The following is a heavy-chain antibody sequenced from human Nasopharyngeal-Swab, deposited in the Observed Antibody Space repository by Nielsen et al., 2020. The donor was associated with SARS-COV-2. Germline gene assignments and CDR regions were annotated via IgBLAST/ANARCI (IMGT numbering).Heavy chain of an antibody. D-gene: IGHD5-18*01. V-gene: IGHV1-69*04. CDR1: GGTFSNYA. J-gene: IGHJ6*03. Sequence: SVKVSCKASGGTFSNYAISWVRQAPGQGLEWMGRTIPILGLANYAQKFLGRVTITVDKSTNTAYMELSSLRSEDTAVYYCARDTPEDTTLVTAYYYYMDVWGKGTTVTVSS. CDR2: TIPILGLA. CDR3: ARDTPEDTTLVTAYYYYMDV.